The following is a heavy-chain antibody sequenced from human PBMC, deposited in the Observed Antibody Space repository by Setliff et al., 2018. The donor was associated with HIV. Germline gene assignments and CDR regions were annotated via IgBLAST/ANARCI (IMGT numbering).Heavy chain of an antibody. J-gene: IGHJ6*01. Sequence: ASVKVSCKASGYTFTGYYMHWVRQAPGQGLEWMGRINPNSGGTNYAQKFQGRVTITSDTSASTAYMELSSLRSGDTAVYYCAREREEQWLAVYYYYGMDVWG. CDR1: GYTFTGYY. CDR3: AREREEQWLAVYYYYGMDV. D-gene: IGHD6-19*01. V-gene: IGHV1-2*06. CDR2: INPNSGGT.